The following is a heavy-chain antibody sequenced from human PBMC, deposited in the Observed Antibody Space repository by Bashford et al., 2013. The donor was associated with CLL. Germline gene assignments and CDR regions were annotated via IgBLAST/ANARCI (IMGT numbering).Heavy chain of an antibody. V-gene: IGHV4-34*01. CDR3: ARGPMIVVVINPGEPYYYYYYGSGR. CDR2: STIIVEAP. CDR1: GGSFSGYY. D-gene: IGHD3-22*01. J-gene: IGHJ6*02. Sequence: SETLSLTCAVYGGSFSGYYWSWIRQPPREGGVEWIGESTIIVEAPTYNPSLQESSHHISRHVQEPRSPSKLSSVTAADTAVYYCARGPMIVVVINPGEPYYYYYYGSGRLGP.